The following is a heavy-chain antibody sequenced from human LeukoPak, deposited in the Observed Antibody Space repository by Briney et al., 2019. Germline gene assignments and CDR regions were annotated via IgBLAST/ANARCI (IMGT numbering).Heavy chain of an antibody. Sequence: SETLSLTCTVSNGSITTNSYYWGWIRQPPGKGLEWIGTILHSGSTYYNPSLKSRVTITVDTSKNQFSLNLNSVTSADTAVYYCARPWGVGAPFDPWGPGTLVTVSS. CDR3: ARPWGVGAPFDP. CDR1: NGSITTNSYY. V-gene: IGHV4-39*01. CDR2: ILHSGST. J-gene: IGHJ5*02. D-gene: IGHD1-26*01.